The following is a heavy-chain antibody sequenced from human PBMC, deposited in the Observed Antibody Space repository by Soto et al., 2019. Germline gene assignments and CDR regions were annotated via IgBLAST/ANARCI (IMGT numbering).Heavy chain of an antibody. CDR1: GFTFSNAW. CDR3: ARDQLYYNDISGRPLNAFDV. V-gene: IGHV3-48*01. J-gene: IGHJ3*01. D-gene: IGHD3-22*01. Sequence: SLRLSCAASGFTFSNAWLNWVRQAPGKGLEWVSYIGLGSSTKYYADSVEGRFTISRDNAKNSLYLQMNSLRAEDTAVYYCARDQLYYNDISGRPLNAFDVWGQGTMVTVSS. CDR2: IGLGSSTK.